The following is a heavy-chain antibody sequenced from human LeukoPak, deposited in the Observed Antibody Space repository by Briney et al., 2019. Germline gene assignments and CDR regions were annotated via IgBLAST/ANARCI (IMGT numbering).Heavy chain of an antibody. J-gene: IGHJ6*02. CDR2: IIPVVGTA. Sequence: ASVRVSCKASGGTFSNYAISWVRQASGQGLEWMGGIIPVVGTANYAQKFQDRLTITADESTTTAYMELSGLRSEDSAVYYCARDDSGYGMDVWGQGTTVTVSS. D-gene: IGHD3-22*01. CDR3: ARDDSGYGMDV. V-gene: IGHV1-69*13. CDR1: GGTFSNYA.